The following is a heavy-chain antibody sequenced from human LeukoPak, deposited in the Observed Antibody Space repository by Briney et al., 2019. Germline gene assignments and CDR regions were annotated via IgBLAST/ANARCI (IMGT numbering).Heavy chain of an antibody. V-gene: IGHV4-4*07. CDR2: IYTSGST. CDR3: ARGRSIETTDSD. D-gene: IGHD4-11*01. Sequence: SETLSLTCTVSGGSISSYYWSWIRQPAGKGLEWIGRIYTSGSTNYNPSLKSRVAMSVDTSKNQFSLKLSSVTAADTAVYYCARGRSIETTDSDWGQGTLVTVSS. CDR1: GGSISSYY. J-gene: IGHJ4*02.